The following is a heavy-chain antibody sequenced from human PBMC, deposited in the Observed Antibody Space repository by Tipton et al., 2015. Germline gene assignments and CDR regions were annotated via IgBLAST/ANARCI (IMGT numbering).Heavy chain of an antibody. J-gene: IGHJ4*02. CDR1: GGSLTSGTFY. Sequence: TLSLTCTVSGGSLTSGTFYWSWIRQPPGKGLEWIGFIYYSGSTKYNPSLQSRVIMSVDTSKNQFSLKLSPVTAADTAAYYCASGLFADYWGQGALVTVSS. CDR2: IYYSGST. D-gene: IGHD3-22*01. CDR3: ASGLFADY. V-gene: IGHV4-61*01.